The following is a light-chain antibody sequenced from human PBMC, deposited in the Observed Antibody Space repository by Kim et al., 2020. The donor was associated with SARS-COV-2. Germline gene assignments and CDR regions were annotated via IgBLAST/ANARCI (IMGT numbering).Light chain of an antibody. CDR3: QQRYSWPMT. V-gene: IGKV3-11*01. J-gene: IGKJ5*01. CDR2: DAS. Sequence: VLTQSPDPLSLSPGERATLSCRASQSVDSELAWYQQTPGHPPRLLIYDASDRATGIPARFSGSGSGTEFTLTISSLEPEDFAVYYCQQRYSWPMTFGQGTRLDIK. CDR1: QSVDSE.